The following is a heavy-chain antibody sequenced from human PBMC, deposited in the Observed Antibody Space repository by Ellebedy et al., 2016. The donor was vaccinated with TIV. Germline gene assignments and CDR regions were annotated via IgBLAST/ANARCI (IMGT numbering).Heavy chain of an antibody. J-gene: IGHJ4*02. CDR1: GFTFSSYW. V-gene: IGHV3-30*03. Sequence: PGGSLRLSCAASGFTFSSYWMTWVRQAPGKGLEWVAVISYDGRNKYYADSVKGRFTISRDNSKNTLYLQMNSLRAEDTAVYYCARDPGDYYLDFWGQGTLVTVSS. CDR2: ISYDGRNK. CDR3: ARDPGDYYLDF. D-gene: IGHD4-17*01.